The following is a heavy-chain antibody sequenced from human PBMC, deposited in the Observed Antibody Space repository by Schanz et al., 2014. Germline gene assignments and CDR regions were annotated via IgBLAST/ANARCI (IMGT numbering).Heavy chain of an antibody. CDR1: GGSISSSIYY. Sequence: QLQLQESGPGLVKPSETLSLTCSVSGGSISSSIYYWGWIRQPPGKGLEWIGSIYYSENTYYNPSSKSGSPFPLPPSKTSSPRKRSLVTATDTAVYYCARERPRKGDFDYWGQGTLVTVSS. D-gene: IGHD1-26*01. V-gene: IGHV4-39*02. J-gene: IGHJ4*02. CDR2: IYYSENT. CDR3: ARERPRKGDFDY.